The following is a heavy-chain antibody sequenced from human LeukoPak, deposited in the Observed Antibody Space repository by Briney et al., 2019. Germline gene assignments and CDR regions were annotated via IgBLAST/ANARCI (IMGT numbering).Heavy chain of an antibody. V-gene: IGHV4-61*02. Sequence: MASQTLSLTCTVSGGSIRSGSYYWSWIRQPAGKGLEWIGRIYTSGSTNYNPSLKGRVTISVDTSKNQFSLKLSSVTAADTAVYYCARHSPTIPLGGFDPWGQGTLVTVSS. J-gene: IGHJ5*02. CDR3: ARHSPTIPLGGFDP. D-gene: IGHD3-3*01. CDR2: IYTSGST. CDR1: GGSIRSGSYY.